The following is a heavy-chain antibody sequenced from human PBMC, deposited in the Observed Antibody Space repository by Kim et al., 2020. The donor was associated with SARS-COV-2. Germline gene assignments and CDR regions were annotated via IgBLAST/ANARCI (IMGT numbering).Heavy chain of an antibody. V-gene: IGHV1-69*04. Sequence: SVKVSCKASGGTFSSYAISWVRQAPGQGLEWMGRSIPILGIANYAQKFQGRVTITADKSTSTAYMELSSLRTEDTAVYYCASQITMVRGVITNYGMDV. J-gene: IGHJ6*01. D-gene: IGHD3-10*01. CDR1: GGTFSSYA. CDR3: ASQITMVRGVITNYGMDV. CDR2: SIPILGIA.